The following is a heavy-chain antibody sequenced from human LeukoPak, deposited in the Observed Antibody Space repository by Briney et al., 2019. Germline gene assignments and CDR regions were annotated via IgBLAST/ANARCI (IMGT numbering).Heavy chain of an antibody. CDR3: ARGSGGTIPGSYYGMDV. Sequence: PSETLSLTCTVSGGSISSYYWSWIRQPPGKGLEWIGYIYYSGSTNYNPSLKSRVTISVDTSKNQFSLKLSSVTAADTAVYYCARGSGGTIPGSYYGMDVWGQGTRSPSP. D-gene: IGHD1-14*01. CDR2: IYYSGST. V-gene: IGHV4-59*01. J-gene: IGHJ6*02. CDR1: GGSISSYY.